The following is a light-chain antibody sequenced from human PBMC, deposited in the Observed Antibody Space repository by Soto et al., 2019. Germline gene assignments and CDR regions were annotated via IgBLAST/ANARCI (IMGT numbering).Light chain of an antibody. Sequence: EIVLTQSPGTLSLSPGERATLSCRASQSISNYLAWYQQKPGQAPRLLIYGASSRATGIPDRFSGSGSGTDFTLTISRLEPEDCAVYYCQQYDNSPAVTFGQGTKVEIK. CDR3: QQYDNSPAVT. V-gene: IGKV3-20*01. J-gene: IGKJ1*01. CDR1: QSISNY. CDR2: GAS.